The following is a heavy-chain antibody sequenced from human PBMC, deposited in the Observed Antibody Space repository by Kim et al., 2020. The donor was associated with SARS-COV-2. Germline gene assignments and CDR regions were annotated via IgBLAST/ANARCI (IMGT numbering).Heavy chain of an antibody. CDR3: ARRRAHTGYSSSWYNYYYYGMDV. J-gene: IGHJ6*02. CDR1: GYTFTSYA. D-gene: IGHD6-13*01. Sequence: ASVKVSCKASGYTFTSYAMNWVRQAPGQGLEWMGWINTNTGNPTYAQGFTGRFVFSLDTSVSTAYLQISSLKAEDTAVYYCARRRAHTGYSSSWYNYYYYGMDVWGQGTTVTVSS. CDR2: INTNTGNP. V-gene: IGHV7-4-1*02.